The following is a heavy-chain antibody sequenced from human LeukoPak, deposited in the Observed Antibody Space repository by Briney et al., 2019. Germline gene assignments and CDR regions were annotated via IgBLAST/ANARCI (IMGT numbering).Heavy chain of an antibody. CDR3: ATEHRPVETTQIGTFHDAFDI. J-gene: IGHJ3*02. V-gene: IGHV1-24*01. CDR2: FDPEDGET. Sequence: ASVEVSCKVSGYTLTELSMHWVRQAPGKGLEWMGGFDPEDGETIYAQKFQDRVTMTEDTSTDTAYMELSSLRSEDTAVYYCATEHRPVETTQIGTFHDAFDIWGQGTMVTVSS. CDR1: GYTLTELS. D-gene: IGHD5-24*01.